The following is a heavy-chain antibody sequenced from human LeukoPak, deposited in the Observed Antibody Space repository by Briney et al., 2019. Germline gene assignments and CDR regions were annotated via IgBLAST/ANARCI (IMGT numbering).Heavy chain of an antibody. Sequence: GGSLRLSCAASGFTFSSYSMNWVRPAAGKGLEWVSYISSSSSTIYYADSVKSGFTISRDNAKNSLYLHMNSLTAQDTAVYYCAGRAGSDPIDDAFDIWGQGTMVTVSS. J-gene: IGHJ3*02. CDR1: GFTFSSYS. D-gene: IGHD1-26*01. V-gene: IGHV3-48*01. CDR2: ISSSSSTI. CDR3: AGRAGSDPIDDAFDI.